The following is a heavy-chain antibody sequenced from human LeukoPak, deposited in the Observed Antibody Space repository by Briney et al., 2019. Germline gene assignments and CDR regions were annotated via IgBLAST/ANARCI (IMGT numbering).Heavy chain of an antibody. CDR2: ISAYNGNT. D-gene: IGHD3-3*01. V-gene: IGHV1-18*01. J-gene: IGHJ6*02. CDR3: ARDQREYYDFWSGYYMWYYYYGMDV. Sequence: GASVKVSCKACGYTFTSYGISWVRQAPGQGLEWMGWISAYNGNTNYAQKLQGRVTMTTDTSTSTAYMELRSLRSDDTAVYYCARDQREYYDFWSGYYMWYYYYGMDVWGQGTTVTVSS. CDR1: GYTFTSYG.